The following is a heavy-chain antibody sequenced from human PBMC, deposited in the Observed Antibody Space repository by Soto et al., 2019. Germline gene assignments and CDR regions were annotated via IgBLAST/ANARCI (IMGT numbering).Heavy chain of an antibody. J-gene: IGHJ3*02. V-gene: IGHV3-53*04. Sequence: GGSLRLSCAASGFTVSSNYMSWVRQAPGKGLEWVSVIYSGGSTYYADSVKGRFTISRHNSKNTLYLQMNSLRAEDTAVYYCARCIAAAGHDAFDIWGQGTMVTVSS. D-gene: IGHD6-13*01. CDR3: ARCIAAAGHDAFDI. CDR2: IYSGGST. CDR1: GFTVSSNY.